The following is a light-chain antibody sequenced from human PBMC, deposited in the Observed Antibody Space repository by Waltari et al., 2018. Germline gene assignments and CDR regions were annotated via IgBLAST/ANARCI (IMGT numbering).Light chain of an antibody. Sequence: QSVLTQPPSVSGAPGQTVTISCTGSSSNIGAGYDVHWYQQFPGTVPKLLIYDRMNRPSGGPARFSGSKSGASASLAITGLQGEDEADYYCQSSDTSVRGVVFGGGTRLTVL. CDR2: DRM. CDR1: SSNIGAGYD. J-gene: IGLJ2*01. CDR3: QSSDTSVRGVV. V-gene: IGLV1-40*01.